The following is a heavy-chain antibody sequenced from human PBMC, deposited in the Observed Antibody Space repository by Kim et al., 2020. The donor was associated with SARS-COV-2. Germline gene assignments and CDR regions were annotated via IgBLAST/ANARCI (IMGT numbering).Heavy chain of an antibody. V-gene: IGHV4-59*01. CDR3: ARDSSGWPTFIDY. J-gene: IGHJ4*02. Sequence: YNPSRKRRVTISVDTSRNQFALKLSSVTAADTAVYDCARDSSGWPTFIDYWGQGTLVTVSS. D-gene: IGHD6-19*01.